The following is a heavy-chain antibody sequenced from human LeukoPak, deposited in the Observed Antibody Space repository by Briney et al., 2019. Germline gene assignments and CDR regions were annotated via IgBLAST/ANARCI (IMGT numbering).Heavy chain of an antibody. CDR1: GFTFGSHA. CDR2: ISGSGGDT. J-gene: IGHJ4*02. V-gene: IGHV3-23*01. CDR3: AKLVAVSGTDDY. D-gene: IGHD6-19*01. Sequence: GGSLRLSCAASGFTFGSHAMSWVRQAPGKGLEWASSISGSGGDTFYADSVRGRFTISRDNSKNTLYLQMNSLRAEDAALYSCAKLVAVSGTDDYWGQGTLVTVSS.